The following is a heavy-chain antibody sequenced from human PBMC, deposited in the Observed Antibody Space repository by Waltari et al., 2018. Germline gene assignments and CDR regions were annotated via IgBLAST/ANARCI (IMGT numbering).Heavy chain of an antibody. D-gene: IGHD3-3*01. CDR2: INHSGST. CDR3: ARLGLRPGLEVPPTSPFDY. CDR1: GGSFSGYY. J-gene: IGHJ4*02. V-gene: IGHV4-34*01. Sequence: QVQLQQWGAGLLKPSETLSLTCAVYGGSFSGYYWSWIRQPPGKGLEWIGEINHSGSTNYNPSLKSRVTISVDTSKNQFSLKLSSVTAADTAVYYCARLGLRPGLEVPPTSPFDYWGQGTLVTVSS.